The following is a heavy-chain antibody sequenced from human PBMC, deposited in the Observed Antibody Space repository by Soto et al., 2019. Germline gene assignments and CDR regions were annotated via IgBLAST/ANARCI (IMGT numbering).Heavy chain of an antibody. Sequence: ASVKVSCKASGYTFTSYGISWVRQAPGQGLEWMGWISAYNGNTNYAQKLQGRVTMTTDTSTSTAYMELRSLRSDDTAVYYCVSDFYCSGGSCIYYYYYYGMDVWGQGTTVTVSS. D-gene: IGHD2-15*01. CDR2: ISAYNGNT. J-gene: IGHJ6*02. CDR3: VSDFYCSGGSCIYYYYYYGMDV. CDR1: GYTFTSYG. V-gene: IGHV1-18*04.